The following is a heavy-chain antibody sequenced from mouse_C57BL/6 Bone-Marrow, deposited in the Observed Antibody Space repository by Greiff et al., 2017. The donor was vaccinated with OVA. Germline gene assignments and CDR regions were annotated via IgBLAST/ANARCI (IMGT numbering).Heavy chain of an antibody. CDR1: GFTFSSYA. Sequence: EVKLMESGGGLVKPGGSLKLSCAASGFTFSSYAMSWVRQTPEKRLEWVATISDGGSYTYYPDNVKGRFPISRDNAKNNLYLQMSHLKSEDTAMYYCARQLAYYFDYWGEGTTLTVSS. CDR2: ISDGGSYT. CDR3: ARQLAYYFDY. D-gene: IGHD4-1*01. V-gene: IGHV5-4*03. J-gene: IGHJ2*01.